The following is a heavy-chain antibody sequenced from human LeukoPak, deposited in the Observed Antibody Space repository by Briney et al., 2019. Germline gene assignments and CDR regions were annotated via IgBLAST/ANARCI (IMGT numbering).Heavy chain of an antibody. V-gene: IGHV3-15*01. CDR2: IKTKTDGETT. CDR3: AGREMATIDAFDI. Sequence: PGGSLRLSCAASGFTFSNAWMSWVRQAPGQGLEWVARIKTKTDGETTDYAAPVKGRFTISRDDSKNTLYLQMNSLRAEDTAVYYCAGREMATIDAFDIWGQGTMVTVSS. CDR1: GFTFSNAW. J-gene: IGHJ3*02. D-gene: IGHD5-24*01.